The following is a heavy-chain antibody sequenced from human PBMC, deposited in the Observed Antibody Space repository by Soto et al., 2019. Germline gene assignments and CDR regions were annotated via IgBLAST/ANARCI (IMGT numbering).Heavy chain of an antibody. J-gene: IGHJ6*02. CDR2: IYYSGST. D-gene: IGHD2-15*01. CDR3: AREVVVVAAVYYYYGMDV. Sequence: SETLSLTCTVSGGSISSGDYYWSWIRQPPGKGLEWIGYIYYSGSTYYNPSLKSRVTISVDTSKNQFSLKLSSVTAADTAVYYCAREVVVVAAVYYYYGMDVWGQGTTVTVSS. CDR1: GGSISSGDYY. V-gene: IGHV4-30-4*01.